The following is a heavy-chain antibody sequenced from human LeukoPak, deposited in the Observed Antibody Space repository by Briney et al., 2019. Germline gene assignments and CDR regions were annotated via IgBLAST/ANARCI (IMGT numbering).Heavy chain of an antibody. Sequence: GGSLRLSCAASGFTVSSNYMSWVRQAPGKGLEWVSVIYSGGSTYYADSVKGRFTISRDNTKNSLYLQMNSLRPEDTAFYYCAKDLGGYCGSICYPFDYWGQGTLVTVSS. CDR1: GFTVSSNY. D-gene: IGHD2-21*02. CDR3: AKDLGGYCGSICYPFDY. J-gene: IGHJ4*02. CDR2: IYSGGST. V-gene: IGHV3-53*05.